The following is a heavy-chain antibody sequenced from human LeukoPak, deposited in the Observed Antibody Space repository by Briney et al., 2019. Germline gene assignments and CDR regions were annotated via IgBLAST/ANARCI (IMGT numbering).Heavy chain of an antibody. J-gene: IGHJ4*02. V-gene: IGHV4-59*01. CDR1: GGSFSGYY. Sequence: SETLSLTCAVYGGSFSGYYWSWIRQPPGKGLEWIGYIYYSGSTNYNPSLKSRVTISVDTSKNQFSLKLSSVTAADTAVYYCARLGLWFGDLDYWGQGTLVTVSS. D-gene: IGHD3-10*01. CDR3: ARLGLWFGDLDY. CDR2: IYYSGST.